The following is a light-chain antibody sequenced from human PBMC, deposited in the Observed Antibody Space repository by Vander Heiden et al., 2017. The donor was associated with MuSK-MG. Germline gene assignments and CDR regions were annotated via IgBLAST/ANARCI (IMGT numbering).Light chain of an antibody. CDR2: AAS. CDR1: QSISSY. Sequence: IQMTQSPSSLSASVGDRVTITCRASQSISSYLNWYQQKPGKAPKLLIYAASSLQSGVPSRFSGSGSGTDFTLTISSLQPEDFATYYCQQSYSTLGYTFGQGTKLEIK. CDR3: QQSYSTLGYT. V-gene: IGKV1-39*01. J-gene: IGKJ2*01.